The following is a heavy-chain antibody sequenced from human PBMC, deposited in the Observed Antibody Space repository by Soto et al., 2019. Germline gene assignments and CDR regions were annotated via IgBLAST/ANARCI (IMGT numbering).Heavy chain of an antibody. V-gene: IGHV3-7*05. Sequence: GGSLRLSCAASGFTFSSYWMSWVRQAPGKGLEWVANIKQDGSEKYYVDSVKGRFTISRDNAKNSLYLQMNSLRAEDTAVYYCARDGPENSNWNYYYGMDVWGQGTTVTVSS. CDR3: ARDGPENSNWNYYYGMDV. CDR1: GFTFSSYW. CDR2: IKQDGSEK. D-gene: IGHD4-4*01. J-gene: IGHJ6*02.